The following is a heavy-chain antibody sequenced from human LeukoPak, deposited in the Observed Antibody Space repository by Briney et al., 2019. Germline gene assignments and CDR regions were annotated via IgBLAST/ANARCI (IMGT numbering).Heavy chain of an antibody. V-gene: IGHV4-34*01. CDR2: INHSGST. Sequence: SETLSLTCAVYGGSFSGYYWSWIRQPPGKGLEWIGEINHSGSTNYNPSLKSRVTISVVTSKNQFSLKLSSVTAADTAVYYCARGLRRTPNWFDPWGQGTLVTVSS. D-gene: IGHD4-17*01. CDR3: ARGLRRTPNWFDP. J-gene: IGHJ5*02. CDR1: GGSFSGYY.